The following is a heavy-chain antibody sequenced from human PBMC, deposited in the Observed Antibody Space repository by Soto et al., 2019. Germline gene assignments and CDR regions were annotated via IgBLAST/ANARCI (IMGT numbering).Heavy chain of an antibody. V-gene: IGHV3-23*01. CDR3: AKDWGRGGATADYYYALDV. CDR1: GFTFNIYA. CDR2: ISGSGGSM. J-gene: IGHJ6*02. D-gene: IGHD1-26*01. Sequence: PGGSLRLSCAASGFTFNIYAMSWVRQAQGRGLGWVSIISGSGGSMYYADSVKGRFTISRDNSKNTVYLQMNTLRAEDTAVYYCAKDWGRGGATADYYYALDVWGQGTTVTVSS.